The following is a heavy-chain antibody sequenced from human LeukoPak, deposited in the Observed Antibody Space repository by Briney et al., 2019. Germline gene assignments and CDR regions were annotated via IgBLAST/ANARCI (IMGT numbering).Heavy chain of an antibody. Sequence: PSETLSLTCAVYGGSFSGYYWSWIRQPPGKGLEGIGEINHSGSTNYNPSLKSRVTISVDTSKNQFSLKLSSVTAADTAVYYCARGRRGSSSWYGKNYFDYWGQGTLVTVSS. CDR3: ARGRRGSSSWYGKNYFDY. V-gene: IGHV4-34*01. CDR2: INHSGST. CDR1: GGSFSGYY. J-gene: IGHJ4*02. D-gene: IGHD6-13*01.